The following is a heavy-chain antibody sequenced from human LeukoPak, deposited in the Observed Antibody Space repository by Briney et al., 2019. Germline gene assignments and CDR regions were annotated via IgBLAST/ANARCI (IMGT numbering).Heavy chain of an antibody. CDR2: ISAYNGNT. CDR1: GYTFTGYY. J-gene: IGHJ3*01. D-gene: IGHD3-10*01. Sequence: ASVKVSCKASGYTFTGYYMHWVRQAPGQGLEWMGWISAYNGNTNYAQKFQGRVTMTTDTSSTTAYMELRSLISDDTAVYYCARPTRRFGELFDAFDFWGQGTMVTVSS. CDR3: ARPTRRFGELFDAFDF. V-gene: IGHV1-18*04.